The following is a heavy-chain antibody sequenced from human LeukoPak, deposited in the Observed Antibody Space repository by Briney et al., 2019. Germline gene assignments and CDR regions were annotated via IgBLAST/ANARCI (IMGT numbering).Heavy chain of an antibody. V-gene: IGHV3-23*01. D-gene: IGHD3-9*01. CDR1: GFTFSSYG. J-gene: IGHJ4*02. Sequence: GGSLRLSRAASGFTFSSYGMSWVRQAPGKGLEWVSAISGSGGSTYYADSVKGRFTISRDNSKNTLYLQMNSLRAEDTAVYYCAKLRYYDILTGYVDYWGQGTLVTVSS. CDR3: AKLRYYDILTGYVDY. CDR2: ISGSGGST.